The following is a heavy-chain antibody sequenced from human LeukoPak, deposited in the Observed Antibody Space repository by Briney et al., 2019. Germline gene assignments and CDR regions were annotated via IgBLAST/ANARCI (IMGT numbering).Heavy chain of an antibody. CDR3: TWGTSSTKIDY. Sequence: GESLKISCQGFEKSLIYHWISWVRQMPGKGLEWMGKITLSDSSATYSPSFQGHVTILIDKSINTAYLVWSNLKASDTAMYYCTWGTSSTKIDYWGQGTVVTVSS. CDR1: EKSLIYHW. D-gene: IGHD3-16*01. V-gene: IGHV5-10-1*01. CDR2: ITLSDSSA. J-gene: IGHJ4*02.